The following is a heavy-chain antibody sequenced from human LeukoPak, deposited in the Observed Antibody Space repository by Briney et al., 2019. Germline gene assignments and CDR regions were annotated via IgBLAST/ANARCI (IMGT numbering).Heavy chain of an antibody. CDR3: AREQLNAAVVNHPIFDY. D-gene: IGHD3-22*01. J-gene: IGHJ4*02. CDR2: INPIIGIA. CDR1: GVTFTIYA. V-gene: IGHV1-69*17. Sequence: SVKVSCKASGVTFTIYAIRCVRQAPGQGLEWMGGINPIIGIANYAQKFHGRVTITADKSTSTAYIELSSLRYEGTAVYYCAREQLNAAVVNHPIFDYWGQGPLVTVSS.